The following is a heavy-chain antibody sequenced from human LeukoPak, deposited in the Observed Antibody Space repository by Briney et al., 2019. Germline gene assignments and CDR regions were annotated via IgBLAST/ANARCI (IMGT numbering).Heavy chain of an antibody. CDR1: GGSISSYS. Sequence: PSETLSLTCTVSGGSISSYSWRWIRQPPGKGLEWIGNIYTSGRTNYNPSLKSRVTISVDTSKNQFSLKLSSVTAADTAVYYCARRGLYYYDSSGYFDYWGQGTLVTVSS. CDR3: ARRGLYYYDSSGYFDY. CDR2: IYTSGRT. D-gene: IGHD3-22*01. J-gene: IGHJ4*02. V-gene: IGHV4-4*09.